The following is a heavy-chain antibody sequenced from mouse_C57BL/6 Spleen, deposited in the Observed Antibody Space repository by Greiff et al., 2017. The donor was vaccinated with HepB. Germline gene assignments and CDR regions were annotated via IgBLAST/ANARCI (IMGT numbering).Heavy chain of an antibody. CDR1: GYSFTGYY. CDR2: INPSTGGT. D-gene: IGHD2-4*01. J-gene: IGHJ4*01. CDR3: ARGIYYDYAMDY. Sequence: VQLQQSGPELVKPGASVKISSKASGYSFTGYYMNWVKQSPEKSLEWIGEINPSTGGTTYNQKFKAKATLTVDKSSSTAYMQLKSLTSEDSAVYYCARGIYYDYAMDYWGQGTSVTVSS. V-gene: IGHV1-42*01.